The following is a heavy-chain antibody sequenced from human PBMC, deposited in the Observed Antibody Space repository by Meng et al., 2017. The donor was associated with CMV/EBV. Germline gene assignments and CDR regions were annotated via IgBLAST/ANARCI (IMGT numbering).Heavy chain of an antibody. J-gene: IGHJ5*02. CDR1: GFSLSTIGVG. CDR2: IYWDDDK. D-gene: IGHD6-13*01. V-gene: IGHV2-5*02. Sequence: QIPLKDLGPTRVKPTQTLPLPCTFSGFSLSTIGVGVGWIRQPPGKALEWLALIYWDDDKRYSPSLKSRLTITKDTSKNQVVLTMTNMDPVDTATYYCAHKGRRMAAAGINWFDPWGQGTLVTVSS. CDR3: AHKGRRMAAAGINWFDP.